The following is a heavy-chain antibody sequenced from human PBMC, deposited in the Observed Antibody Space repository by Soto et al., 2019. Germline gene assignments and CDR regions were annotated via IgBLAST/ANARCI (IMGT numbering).Heavy chain of an antibody. Sequence: QVPLVESGGGVVQPGRSLRLSCAASGFTFSSYAMHWVRQAPGKGLEWVAVISYDGSNKYYADSVKGRFTISRDNSKNTLYLQMNSLRAEDTAVYYCASAGGGNPKYYFDYWGQGTLVTVSS. CDR1: GFTFSSYA. CDR3: ASAGGGNPKYYFDY. D-gene: IGHD2-15*01. CDR2: ISYDGSNK. J-gene: IGHJ4*02. V-gene: IGHV3-30-3*01.